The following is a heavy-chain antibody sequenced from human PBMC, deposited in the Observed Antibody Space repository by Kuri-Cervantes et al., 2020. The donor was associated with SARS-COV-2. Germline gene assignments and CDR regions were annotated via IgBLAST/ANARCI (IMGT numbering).Heavy chain of an antibody. D-gene: IGHD1-7*01. J-gene: IGHJ6*03. CDR3: ARDIPSFNWNYHPPYYYYYMDV. CDR1: GGSISSYY. Sequence: SETLSLTCTVSGGSISSYYWSWIRQPAGKGLEWIGRIYTSGSTNYNPSLKSRVTMSVGTSKNQFSLKLSSVTAADTAVYYCARDIPSFNWNYHPPYYYYYMDVWGKGTTVTVSS. V-gene: IGHV4-4*07. CDR2: IYTSGST.